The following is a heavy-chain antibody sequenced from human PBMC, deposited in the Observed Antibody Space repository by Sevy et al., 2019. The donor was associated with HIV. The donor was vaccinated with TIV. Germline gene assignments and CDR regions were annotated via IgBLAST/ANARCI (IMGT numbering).Heavy chain of an antibody. CDR2: ISYDGSNK. J-gene: IGHJ6*02. Sequence: GGSLRLSCAASGFTFSSYGMHWVRQAPGKGLEWVAVISYDGSNKYYADSVKDRFTISRDNSKNTLNLQMNSLRAEDTAVYYCAKDVDSSGYYYEYYYYYGMDVWGQGTTVTVSS. V-gene: IGHV3-30*18. CDR1: GFTFSSYG. CDR3: AKDVDSSGYYYEYYYYYGMDV. D-gene: IGHD3-22*01.